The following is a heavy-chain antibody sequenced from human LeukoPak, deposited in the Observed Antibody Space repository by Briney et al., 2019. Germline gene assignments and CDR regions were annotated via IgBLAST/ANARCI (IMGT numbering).Heavy chain of an antibody. CDR3: ARHVNDDIVVVEAAGFDY. D-gene: IGHD2-15*01. Sequence: SETPSLTCTVSGGSISSSGYYWGWIRQPPGKGLEWIGSTHYSGSTYYNPSLKSRVTISVDTSKNQFSLKLSSVTAADTAVYYCARHVNDDIVVVEAAGFDYWGQGTLVIASS. CDR1: GGSISSSGYY. CDR2: THYSGST. V-gene: IGHV4-39*01. J-gene: IGHJ4*02.